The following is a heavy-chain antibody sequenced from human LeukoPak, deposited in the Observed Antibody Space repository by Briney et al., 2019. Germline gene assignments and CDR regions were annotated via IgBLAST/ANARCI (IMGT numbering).Heavy chain of an antibody. CDR2: SSDSGNS. D-gene: IGHD3-22*01. J-gene: IGHJ4*02. Sequence: SETLSLTCTVSGGSISSYYWSWIRQPPGKGLEWIAYSSDSGNSNYNPSLKSRVTASVDTSKNQFSLKLSSVTAADTAVYYCARHGDYSDSRTPDFDYWGQGTLVTVSS. CDR3: ARHGDYSDSRTPDFDY. CDR1: GGSISSYY. V-gene: IGHV4-59*08.